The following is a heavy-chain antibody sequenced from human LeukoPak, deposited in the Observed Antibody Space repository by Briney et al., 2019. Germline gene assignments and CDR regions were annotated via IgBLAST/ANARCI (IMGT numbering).Heavy chain of an antibody. CDR3: ARMYYHDSTGDYSNRLDP. V-gene: IGHV4-39*01. CDR1: GGSIRSTFYY. Sequence: SETLSLTCTASGGSIRSTFYYWGWIRQPPGKGLEWIGFIYDGGNTYYNSSLKSRVAISVDTSKNQFSLKLSSVTAADTAVYFCARMYYHDSTGDYSNRLDPWGQGILVTVS. J-gene: IGHJ5*02. D-gene: IGHD3-22*01. CDR2: IYDGGNT.